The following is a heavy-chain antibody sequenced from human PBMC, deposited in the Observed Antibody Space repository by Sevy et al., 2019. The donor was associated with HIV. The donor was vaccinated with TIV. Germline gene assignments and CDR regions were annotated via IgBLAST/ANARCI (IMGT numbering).Heavy chain of an antibody. V-gene: IGHV3-30-3*01. CDR3: ARDGGFSIKWYPLY. D-gene: IGHD3-3*02. Sequence: GGSLRLSCAASGFAFSSHAMHWVRQAPGKGLEWVAVISYEGTETFYAASVEGRFTISRDNSKNMLSLQINSLRPEDTAVYFCARDGGFSIKWYPLYWGHGTLVTVSS. CDR2: ISYEGTET. J-gene: IGHJ4*01. CDR1: GFAFSSHA.